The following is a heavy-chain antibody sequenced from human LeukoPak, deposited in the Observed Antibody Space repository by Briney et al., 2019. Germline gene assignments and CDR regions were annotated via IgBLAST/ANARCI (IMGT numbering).Heavy chain of an antibody. D-gene: IGHD1-1*01. V-gene: IGHV4-4*07. CDR1: GGSISSYY. CDR2: IYTSGST. J-gene: IGHJ6*03. Sequence: SETLSLTCTVSGGSISSYYWSWIRQPAGKGLEWIGRIYTSGSTNYNPSLKSRVTMSVDTSKNQFSLKLSSVTAAGTAVYYCARTEALAYYYYMDVWGKGTTVTVSS. CDR3: ARTEALAYYYYMDV.